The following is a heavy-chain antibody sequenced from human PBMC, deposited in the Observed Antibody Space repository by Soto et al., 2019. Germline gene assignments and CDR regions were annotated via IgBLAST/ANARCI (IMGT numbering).Heavy chain of an antibody. Sequence: QVQLVESGGGVVQPGRSLRLSCAVSGFTVSTYGMHWVRQAPGKGLERVAVISRDGGTKYYADSVKGRFTISRDNSRNTLFLEMNSLRGDDMAVYYWTGGAASGYWGQGTLVTVSS. CDR3: TGGAASGY. CDR1: GFTVSTYG. J-gene: IGHJ4*02. CDR2: ISRDGGTK. V-gene: IGHV3-30*03. D-gene: IGHD3-9*01.